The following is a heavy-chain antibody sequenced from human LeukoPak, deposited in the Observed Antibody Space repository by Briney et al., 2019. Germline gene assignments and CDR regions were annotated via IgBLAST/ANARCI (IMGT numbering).Heavy chain of an antibody. D-gene: IGHD6-19*01. J-gene: IGHJ4*02. CDR2: IIPIFGTA. CDR1: GGTFSSYA. V-gene: IGHV1-69*01. CDR3: ARGAYSSGWSDY. Sequence: SVKVSCKASGGTFSSYAISWVRQAPGQGLEWMGGIIPIFGTANYAQKFQGRVTITADESTSTAYMELRSLRSDDTAVYYCARGAYSSGWSDYWGQGTLVTVSS.